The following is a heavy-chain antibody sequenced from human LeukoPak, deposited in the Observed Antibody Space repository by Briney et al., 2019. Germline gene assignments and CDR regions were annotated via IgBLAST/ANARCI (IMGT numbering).Heavy chain of an antibody. CDR2: IYYSGST. CDR1: GGSISSGDYY. V-gene: IGHV4-30-4*01. J-gene: IGHJ4*02. CDR3: ARGGGGYGYTRTYFDY. Sequence: SETLSLTCTVSGGSISSGDYYWSWIRQPPGKGLEWIGYIYYSGSTYYNPSLKSRVTISVDTSKNQFSLKLSSVTAADTAVYYCARGGGGYGYTRTYFDYWGQGTLVTVSS. D-gene: IGHD5-24*01.